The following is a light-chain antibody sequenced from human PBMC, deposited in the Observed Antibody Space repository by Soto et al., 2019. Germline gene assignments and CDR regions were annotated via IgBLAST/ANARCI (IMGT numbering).Light chain of an antibody. J-gene: IGLJ3*02. Sequence: QPVLTQPPSTSGTPGQRVTISCSGSSSNIGSNYVYWYQQIPGTAPKLLIFRNNQRPSGVPDRFSGSKSGTSASLAISGLRSEDEADYYCAAWDDSLSGVFGGGTKLTVL. CDR2: RNN. CDR3: AAWDDSLSGV. V-gene: IGLV1-47*01. CDR1: SSNIGSNY.